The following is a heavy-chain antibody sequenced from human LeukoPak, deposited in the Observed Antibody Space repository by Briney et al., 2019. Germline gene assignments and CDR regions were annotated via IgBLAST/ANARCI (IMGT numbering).Heavy chain of an antibody. V-gene: IGHV3-33*01. J-gene: IGHJ3*02. Sequence: GRSLRLSCAASGFTLSRFGMVWVRQAPGKGLEWVTLMWYDGRNKYYADSVKGRFTISRDNSKNTVYLQMNSLRGEDTAVYYCARVGDMEAFDIWGQGTRVTVSS. CDR3: ARVGDMEAFDI. CDR1: GFTLSRFG. CDR2: MWYDGRNK. D-gene: IGHD3-16*01.